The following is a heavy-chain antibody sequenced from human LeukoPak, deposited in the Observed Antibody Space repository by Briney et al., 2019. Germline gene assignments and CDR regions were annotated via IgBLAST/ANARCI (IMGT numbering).Heavy chain of an antibody. D-gene: IGHD3-22*01. Sequence: GGSLRLSCAASGFTFSSYAMSWVRQAPGKGLEWVSAISGSGGSTYYADSVKGRFTISRDNSKNTLYLQMNSLRAEDTAVYYCAKAYPDYYDSSGLLYFDYWGQGTLVTVSS. V-gene: IGHV3-23*01. CDR2: ISGSGGST. CDR1: GFTFSSYA. CDR3: AKAYPDYYDSSGLLYFDY. J-gene: IGHJ4*02.